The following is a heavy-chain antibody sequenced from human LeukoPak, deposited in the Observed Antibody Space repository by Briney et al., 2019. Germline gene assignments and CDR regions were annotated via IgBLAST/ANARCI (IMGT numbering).Heavy chain of an antibody. CDR2: IKQDGSEK. CDR3: ARGHNDFWSGYFDY. CDR1: GFTFSSYW. Sequence: GGSLRLSCAASGFTFSSYWMSWVRQAPGKGLEWVANIKQDGSEKYYVDSVKGRFTISRDNAKNSLYLQMNSLRAEDTAVYYCARGHNDFWSGYFDYWGQGTLVTVSS. D-gene: IGHD3-3*01. V-gene: IGHV3-7*01. J-gene: IGHJ4*02.